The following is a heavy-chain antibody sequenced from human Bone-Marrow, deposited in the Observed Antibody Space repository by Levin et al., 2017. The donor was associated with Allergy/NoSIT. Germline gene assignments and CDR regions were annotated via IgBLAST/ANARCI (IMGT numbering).Heavy chain of an antibody. CDR3: AREMNGMDV. J-gene: IGHJ6*02. CDR1: GGTFSIYP. Sequence: KISCQVSGGTFSIYPINWVRQAPGHGLEWLGGIVPHYDTTNYAQKFQGRVTITADKITNTDYIELTSLRPEDTAIYYCAREMNGMDVWGQGSAVSVSS. V-gene: IGHV1-69*06. CDR2: IVPHYDTT.